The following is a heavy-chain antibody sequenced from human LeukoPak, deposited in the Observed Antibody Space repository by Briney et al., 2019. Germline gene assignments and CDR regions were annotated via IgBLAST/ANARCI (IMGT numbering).Heavy chain of an antibody. J-gene: IGHJ4*02. D-gene: IGHD3-22*01. CDR2: IRWDSAGI. CDR1: GFTFDHYA. Sequence: GRSLRLSCAASGFTFDHYAMHWVRQGPGRGLEWVSSIRWDSAGIGYADSVKGRFTISRDNAKNSLYLQMNSLRVEDTALYWCAKGSRDSSGNWLYFDNWGQGILVTVSS. CDR3: AKGSRDSSGNWLYFDN. V-gene: IGHV3-9*01.